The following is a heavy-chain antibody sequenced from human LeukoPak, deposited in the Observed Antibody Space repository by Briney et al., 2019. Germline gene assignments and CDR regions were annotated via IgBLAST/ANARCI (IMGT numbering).Heavy chain of an antibody. CDR2: IKQDGSEK. CDR1: GFTFSSYW. V-gene: IGHV3-7*01. CDR3: ARVITVYNVYEEVAEYFQY. Sequence: GGSLRLSCAASGFTFSSYWMSWVRQAPGKGLEWVANIKQDGSEKYYVDSVRGRFSISRDNSKNSLYLQMNSLRADDTAVYYCARVITVYNVYEEVAEYFQYWGQGTLVTVSS. J-gene: IGHJ1*01. D-gene: IGHD5/OR15-5a*01.